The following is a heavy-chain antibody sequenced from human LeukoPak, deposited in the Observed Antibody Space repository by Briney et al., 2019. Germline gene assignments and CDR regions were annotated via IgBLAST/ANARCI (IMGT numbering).Heavy chain of an antibody. D-gene: IGHD2-2*01. CDR2: INPSGGST. Sequence: ASVKVSCKASGYTFTSYYMHWVRQAPGQGLEWMGIINPSGGSTSYAQKFQGKVTMTRNTSISTAYVELSSLRSEDTAVYYCARRYCSSTSCYQSDAFDIWGQGTMVTVSS. CDR1: GYTFTSYY. V-gene: IGHV1-46*01. J-gene: IGHJ3*02. CDR3: ARRYCSSTSCYQSDAFDI.